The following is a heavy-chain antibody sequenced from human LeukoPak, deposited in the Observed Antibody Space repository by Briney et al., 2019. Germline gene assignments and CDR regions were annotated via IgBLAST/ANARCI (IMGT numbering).Heavy chain of an antibody. CDR1: GFTFSSYW. CDR2: IKQDGSEK. D-gene: IGHD5-24*01. Sequence: PGGPLRLSCAASGFTFSSYWMSWVRQAPGKGLEWVANIKQDGSEKYYVDSVKGRFTISRDNAKNSLYLQMNSLRAEDTAVYYCAMDSSWLPLKFDYWGQGTLVTVST. J-gene: IGHJ4*02. V-gene: IGHV3-7*04. CDR3: AMDSSWLPLKFDY.